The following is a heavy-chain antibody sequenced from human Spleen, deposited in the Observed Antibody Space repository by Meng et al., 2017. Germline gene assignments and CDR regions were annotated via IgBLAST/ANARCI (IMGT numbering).Heavy chain of an antibody. D-gene: IGHD3-22*01. CDR1: GYSITGSYN. Sequence: GSLRLSCAVSGYSITGSYNWGWIRQSPGKGLEWIGSIYQSGSTYYNPSLKSRVTISVDTSKNQFSLKLSSVTAADTAVYYCATKFYDSSGYHYDYFDYWGQGTLVTVSS. J-gene: IGHJ4*02. CDR2: IYQSGST. CDR3: ATKFYDSSGYHYDYFDY. V-gene: IGHV4-38-2*01.